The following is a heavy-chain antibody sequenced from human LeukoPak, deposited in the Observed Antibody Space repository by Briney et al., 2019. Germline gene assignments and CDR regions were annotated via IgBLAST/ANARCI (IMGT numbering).Heavy chain of an antibody. CDR1: GGSFSGYY. CDR2: INHSGST. D-gene: IGHD3-22*01. V-gene: IGHV4-34*01. Sequence: SETLSLTCAVYGGSFSGYYWSWIRQPPGKGLEWIGEINHSGSTNYNPSLKSRVTISVDTSKNQFSLKLSSVTAADTAVYYCARGTKNYYDISGYYGCRGQGTLVTVSS. J-gene: IGHJ4*02. CDR3: ARGTKNYYDISGYYGC.